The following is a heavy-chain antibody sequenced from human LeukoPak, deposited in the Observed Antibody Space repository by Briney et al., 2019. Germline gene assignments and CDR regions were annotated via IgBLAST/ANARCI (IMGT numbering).Heavy chain of an antibody. CDR3: ARETNYGVRRAFDI. V-gene: IGHV4-31*03. J-gene: IGHJ3*02. CDR2: IYYSGST. Sequence: TLSLTCTVSGGSISSGGYYWSWIRQHPGKGLEWIGYIYYSGSTYYNPSLKSRVTISVDTSKNQFSLKLSSVTAADTAVYYCARETNYGVRRAFDIWGQGTMVTVSS. D-gene: IGHD4-17*01. CDR1: GGSISSGGYY.